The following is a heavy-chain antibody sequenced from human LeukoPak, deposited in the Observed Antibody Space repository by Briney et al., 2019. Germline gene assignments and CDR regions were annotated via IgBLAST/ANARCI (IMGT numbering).Heavy chain of an antibody. CDR2: INPNSGDT. CDR3: ASGSYDFWSGYD. D-gene: IGHD3-3*01. V-gene: IGHV1-2*02. Sequence: ASVKVSCKASGYTFTDYYMHWVRQAPGQGLEWMGWINPNSGDTNYAQNFQGRVTMTRDTSISTAYMELSRLRSDDTAVYYCASGSYDFWSGYDWGQGTLVTVSS. CDR1: GYTFTDYY. J-gene: IGHJ4*02.